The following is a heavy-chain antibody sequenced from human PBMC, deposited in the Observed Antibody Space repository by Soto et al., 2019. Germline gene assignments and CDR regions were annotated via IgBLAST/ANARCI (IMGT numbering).Heavy chain of an antibody. CDR2: ISYDGSNK. D-gene: IGHD4-17*01. CDR3: AKGVFLPYGDYPFNGMDV. Sequence: GGSLRLSCAASGFTFSSYGMHWVRQAPGKGLEWVAVISYDGSNKYYADSVKGRFTISRDNSKNTLYLQMNSLRAEDTAVYYCAKGVFLPYGDYPFNGMDVWGQGTTVTVSS. J-gene: IGHJ6*02. CDR1: GFTFSSYG. V-gene: IGHV3-30*18.